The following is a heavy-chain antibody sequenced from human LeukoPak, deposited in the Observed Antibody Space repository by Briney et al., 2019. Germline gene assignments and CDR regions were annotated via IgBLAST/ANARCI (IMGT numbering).Heavy chain of an antibody. Sequence: GGSLRLSCVASGFSFNNYAMNWVRQAPGKGLEWVSLIIGSSGATFYADSVKGRFTISRDKSKSTLYLQMNSLRAEDTAVYYCAKGAYDYIEIAYFDYWGQGSLVTVSS. CDR3: AKGAYDYIEIAYFDY. J-gene: IGHJ4*02. CDR1: GFSFNNYA. CDR2: IIGSSGAT. D-gene: IGHD5-12*01. V-gene: IGHV3-23*01.